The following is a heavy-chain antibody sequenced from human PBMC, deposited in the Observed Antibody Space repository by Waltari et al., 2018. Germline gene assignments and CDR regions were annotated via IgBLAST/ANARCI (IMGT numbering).Heavy chain of an antibody. CDR3: ARLLHYLDSRGYYNGYAFDI. V-gene: IGHV3-7*01. J-gene: IGHJ3*02. CDR1: GFSFDKYW. D-gene: IGHD3-22*01. CDR2: IKLVGGEK. Sequence: EVQLVESGGGLVQPGGSLRLSCAASGFSFDKYWMSWVRQAPGTGREGVTNIKLVGGEKYVVDHVEGRLTISSDNAKNSLFLQMNSLRAEDTAVYSCARLLHYLDSRGYYNGYAFDIWGQGTMVSVSS.